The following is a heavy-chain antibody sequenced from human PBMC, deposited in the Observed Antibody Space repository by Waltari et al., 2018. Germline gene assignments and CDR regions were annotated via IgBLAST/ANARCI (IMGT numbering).Heavy chain of an antibody. J-gene: IGHJ4*02. CDR2: INEDGSEK. CDR3: ASGGHVDY. V-gene: IGHV3-7*01. Sequence: EVQLVESGGGLVQPGGSLRLSCAASGLTFSRFWMTWVRQAPGKGLEWVVNINEDGSEKHYVDSVKGRFTISRDNAKNSLFLQMNSLRADDTAVYYCASGGHVDYCGQGTLVTVSS. CDR1: GLTFSRFW.